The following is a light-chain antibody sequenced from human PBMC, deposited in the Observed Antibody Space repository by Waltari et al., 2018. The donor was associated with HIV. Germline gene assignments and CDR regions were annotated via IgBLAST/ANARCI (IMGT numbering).Light chain of an antibody. CDR2: DVS. V-gene: IGLV2-14*03. CDR1: SSDIDCYNY. CDR3: SSYTSSSTKV. J-gene: IGLJ2*01. Sequence: QSALTQPASVSGSPGQSITISCTGTSSDIDCYNYASWYQQHPGKAPKPMIYDVSNRPSGLSNRFSGSKSGNTASLTISGLQAEDEADYYCSSYTSSSTKVFGGGTKLTVL.